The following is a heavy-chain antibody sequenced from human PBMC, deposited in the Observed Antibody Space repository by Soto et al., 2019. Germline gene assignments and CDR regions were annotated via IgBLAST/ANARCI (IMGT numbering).Heavy chain of an antibody. CDR1: GGSISSYY. J-gene: IGHJ4*01. V-gene: IGHV4-59*01. Sequence: PSETLSLTSTVSGGSISSYYWSWIRQPPGKGLEWIGYIYYSGSTNYNPSLKSRVTISVDTSKNQFSLKLSSVTAADTAVYYCARASYYYDSSGYYPFDYCGHGTLVTVSS. CDR2: IYYSGST. CDR3: ARASYYYDSSGYYPFDY. D-gene: IGHD3-22*01.